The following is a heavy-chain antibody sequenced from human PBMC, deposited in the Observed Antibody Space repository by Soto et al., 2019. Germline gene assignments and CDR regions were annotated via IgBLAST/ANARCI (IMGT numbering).Heavy chain of an antibody. D-gene: IGHD6-19*01. CDR2: VYYTGST. V-gene: IGHV4-59*01. J-gene: IGHJ4*02. CDR3: ARSVAVPGAHIDY. CDR1: GGSTSGSY. Sequence: SETLSLTCSVSGGSTSGSYWSWIRQSPGKGLEWLGYVYYTGSTNYSPSLRSRVSISVDTSKNEFSLRLSSVTAAVTAVYFCARSVAVPGAHIDYWGQGTQVTVSS.